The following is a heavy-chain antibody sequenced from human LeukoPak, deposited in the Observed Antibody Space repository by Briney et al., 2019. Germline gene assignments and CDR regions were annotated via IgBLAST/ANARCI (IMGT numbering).Heavy chain of an antibody. CDR1: GFTFSNFG. CDR3: AKADSGGNSASSHSGMDV. V-gene: IGHV3-30*18. D-gene: IGHD4-23*01. CDR2: ISYDGSNK. J-gene: IGHJ6*02. Sequence: GALRLSFAAAGFTFSNFGIHWVRPAPGKGLEGGAAISYDGSNKYYVDSVKGRFTISRDNSKNTLYLQMNSLGAEAPAVYYCAKADSGGNSASSHSGMDVWGPGPPVTVSS.